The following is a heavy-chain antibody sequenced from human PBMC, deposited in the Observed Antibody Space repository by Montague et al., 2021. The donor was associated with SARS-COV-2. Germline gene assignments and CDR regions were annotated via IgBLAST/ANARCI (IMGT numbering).Heavy chain of an antibody. D-gene: IGHD3/OR15-3a*01. CDR2: IYHGGST. CDR3: ARLDGLGY. CDR1: GDSISSSNW. J-gene: IGHJ4*02. V-gene: IGHV4-4*02. Sequence: SETLSLTCAVSGDSISSSNWWSWVRQPPGKGLECIGEIYHGGSTYYHPPLKSRVTMSIAESRNQFSLSLSSLTAADTAVYYCARLDGLGYWGQGTLVAVSS.